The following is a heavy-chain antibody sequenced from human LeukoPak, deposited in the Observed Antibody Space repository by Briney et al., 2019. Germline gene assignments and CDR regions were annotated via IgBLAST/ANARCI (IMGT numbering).Heavy chain of an antibody. CDR1: GGTFSSYA. D-gene: IGHD5-12*01. Sequence: SVKVSCKASGGTFSSYAISWVRQAPGQGLEWMGRIIPILGIANYAQKFQGRVTITADKSTSTAYMELSSLRSEDTAVYYCARGRRYSGYDRPPTMDYWGQGTLVTVSS. CDR2: IIPILGIA. V-gene: IGHV1-69*04. CDR3: ARGRRYSGYDRPPTMDY. J-gene: IGHJ4*02.